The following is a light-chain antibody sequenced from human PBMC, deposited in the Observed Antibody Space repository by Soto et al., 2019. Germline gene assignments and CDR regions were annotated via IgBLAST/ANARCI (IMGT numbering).Light chain of an antibody. CDR1: SSNIGAGYD. Sequence: QSVLTRPPSVSGAPGQRVTISCTGTSSNIGAGYDVHWYQHLPGTAPKLLIYGNTIRPSGVPDRFSGYKSGTSASLAITGLQAEDEADYYCQSYDRSLRGYVFGTGTKVTVL. CDR3: QSYDRSLRGYV. V-gene: IGLV1-40*01. CDR2: GNT. J-gene: IGLJ1*01.